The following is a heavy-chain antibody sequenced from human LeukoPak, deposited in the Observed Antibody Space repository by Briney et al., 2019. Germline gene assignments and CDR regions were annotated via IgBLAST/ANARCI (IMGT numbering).Heavy chain of an antibody. CDR2: ISYDGSNK. D-gene: IGHD3-22*01. J-gene: IGHJ4*02. V-gene: IGHV3-30-3*01. Sequence: GGSLRLSCAASGFTFSSYAMHWVRQAPGKGLEWVAVISYDGSNKYYADSVKGRFTISRDNSKNTLYLQMNSLRAEDTAVYYCASSISGYYSYYFDYWGQGTLVTVSS. CDR1: GFTFSSYA. CDR3: ASSISGYYSYYFDY.